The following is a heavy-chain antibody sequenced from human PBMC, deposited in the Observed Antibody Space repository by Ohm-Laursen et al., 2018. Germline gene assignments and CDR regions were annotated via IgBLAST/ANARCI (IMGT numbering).Heavy chain of an antibody. D-gene: IGHD2-8*01. CDR2: ISGSGGST. J-gene: IGHJ4*02. Sequence: SLRLSCAASGFTFSSYAMSWVRQAPGKGLVWVSAISGSGGSTYYADSVKGRFTISRDNSKNTLYLQMGCLRAEDMAVYYCARVGTRNYFDYWGQGTLVTVSS. CDR1: GFTFSSYA. V-gene: IGHV3-23*01. CDR3: ARVGTRNYFDY.